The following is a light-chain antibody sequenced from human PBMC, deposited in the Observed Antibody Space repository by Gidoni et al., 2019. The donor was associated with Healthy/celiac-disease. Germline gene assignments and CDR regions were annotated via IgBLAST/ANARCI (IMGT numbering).Light chain of an antibody. V-gene: IGKV3-20*01. CDR2: GAS. CDR1: QSVSSCY. Sequence: GLTQSPATLSLSPGESATLSCRASQSVSSCYLAWYQQKPRQAPRLLIYGASSRATVIPDRFSGGWSGTDFPLTISILEPEDSAVYYCQQYGSSQTFGQXTKVEIK. J-gene: IGKJ1*01. CDR3: QQYGSSQT.